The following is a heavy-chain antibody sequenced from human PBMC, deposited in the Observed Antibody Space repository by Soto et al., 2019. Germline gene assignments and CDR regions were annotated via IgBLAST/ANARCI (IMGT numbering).Heavy chain of an antibody. J-gene: IGHJ4*02. CDR3: ARVRGFGEFDY. V-gene: IGHV4-31*03. D-gene: IGHD3-10*01. Sequence: SETLSLTCTVSGGSISSGGYYWSWIRQHPGKGLEWIGYTYYSGSTYYNPSLKSRVTISVDTSKNQFSLKLSSVTAADTAVYYCARVRGFGEFDYWGQGTLVTVSS. CDR1: GGSISSGGYY. CDR2: TYYSGST.